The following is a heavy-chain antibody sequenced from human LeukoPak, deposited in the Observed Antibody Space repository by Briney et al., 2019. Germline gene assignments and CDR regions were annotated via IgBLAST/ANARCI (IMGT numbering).Heavy chain of an antibody. CDR2: IDPSDSYT. V-gene: IGHV5-10-1*01. D-gene: IGHD6-19*01. CDR3: ARRDRSGWSFDY. CDR1: GYSFTSYW. J-gene: IGHJ4*02. Sequence: GESLRISCKGSGYSFTSYWISWVRQMPGKGLEWMGRIDPSDSYTNYSPSFQGHLTISADKSISTASLQWSSLKAPDPPMYYCARRDRSGWSFDYWGQGTLVTVSS.